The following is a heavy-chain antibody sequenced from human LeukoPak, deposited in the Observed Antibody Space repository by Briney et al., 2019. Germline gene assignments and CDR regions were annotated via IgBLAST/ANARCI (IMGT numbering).Heavy chain of an antibody. Sequence: GGSLRLSCAASGFTFSSYAMSWVRQAPGKGLEWGSAISGSGGSTYYADPVKGRFTISRDNSKNTLYLPMNSLRAADTAVYYCARDYHLRNGDYGIFDICGQGTMVTVSS. V-gene: IGHV3-23*01. CDR2: ISGSGGST. CDR3: ARDYHLRNGDYGIFDI. CDR1: GFTFSSYA. J-gene: IGHJ3*02. D-gene: IGHD4-17*01.